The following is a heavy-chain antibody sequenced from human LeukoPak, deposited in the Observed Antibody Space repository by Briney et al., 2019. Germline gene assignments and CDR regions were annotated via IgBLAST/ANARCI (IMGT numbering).Heavy chain of an antibody. J-gene: IGHJ4*02. CDR2: INAGNGNT. Sequence: ASVKASCKASGYTFTSYGISWVRQAPGQGLEWMGWINAGNGNTKYSQKFQGRVTITRDTSASTAYMELSSLRSEDTAVYYCARGNDCSGGSCYVEAFDYWGQGTLVTVSS. CDR1: GYTFTSYG. V-gene: IGHV1-3*01. D-gene: IGHD2-15*01. CDR3: ARGNDCSGGSCYVEAFDY.